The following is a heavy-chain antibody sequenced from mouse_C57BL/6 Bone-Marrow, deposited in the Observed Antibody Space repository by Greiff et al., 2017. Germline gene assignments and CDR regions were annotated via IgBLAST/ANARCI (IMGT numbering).Heavy chain of an antibody. CDR3: TTPYGSSYWYFDV. V-gene: IGHV14-1*01. J-gene: IGHJ1*03. D-gene: IGHD1-1*01. CDR2: IDPEDGDT. CDR1: GFNIKDYY. Sequence: EVKLVESGAELVRPGASVKLSCTASGFNIKDYYMHWVKQRPEQGLEWIGRIDPEDGDTEYAPKFQGKATMTADTSSNTAYLQLSSLTSEDTAVYYCTTPYGSSYWYFDVWGTGTTVTVSS.